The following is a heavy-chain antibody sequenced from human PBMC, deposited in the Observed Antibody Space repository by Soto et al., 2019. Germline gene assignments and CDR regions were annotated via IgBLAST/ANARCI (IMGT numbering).Heavy chain of an antibody. V-gene: IGHV3-30*18. J-gene: IGHJ6*02. Sequence: PGGSLRLSCAASGFTFSSYGMHWVRQAPGKGLEWVAVISYDGSNKYYADSVKGRLTISRDNSKNTLYLQMNSLRAEDTAVYYCAKDKSDYDILTGYRSYGMDVWGQGTTVTVSS. CDR1: GFTFSSYG. CDR3: AKDKSDYDILTGYRSYGMDV. D-gene: IGHD3-9*01. CDR2: ISYDGSNK.